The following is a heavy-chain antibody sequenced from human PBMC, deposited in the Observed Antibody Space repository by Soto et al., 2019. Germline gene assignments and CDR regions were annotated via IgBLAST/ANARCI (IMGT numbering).Heavy chain of an antibody. V-gene: IGHV3-23*01. J-gene: IGHJ4*02. CDR1: GFNFKKFA. D-gene: IGHD6-19*01. CDR3: AKADGEQWLVPHLDN. Sequence: EVHLLESGGGVVQPGGSLRLSCVASGFNFKKFAMAWVRQAPGEGLEWVSGISCCGGSTSYADSVKGRFSIARDDSKNTLCLQMNSLRVEDTAQYYCAKADGEQWLVPHLDNWGQGTLVTVS. CDR2: ISCCGGST.